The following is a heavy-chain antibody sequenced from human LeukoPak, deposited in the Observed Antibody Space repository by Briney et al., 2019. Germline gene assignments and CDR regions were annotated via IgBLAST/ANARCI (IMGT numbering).Heavy chain of an antibody. CDR2: ISSSSTTT. J-gene: IGHJ4*02. CDR3: ARALRDDGSAYRALDC. V-gene: IGHV3-48*04. CDR1: GFTFSSYS. Sequence: GGSLRLSCAASGFTFSSYSMSWVRQAPAKGLEWISYISSSSTTTHYADSVKGRFTISRDNGKNSLYLQMNSLRAEDTAMYFCARALRDDGSAYRALDCWGQGTLVTVSS. D-gene: IGHD3-22*01.